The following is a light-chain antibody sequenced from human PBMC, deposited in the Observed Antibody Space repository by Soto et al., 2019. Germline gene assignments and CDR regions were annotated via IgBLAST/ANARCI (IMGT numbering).Light chain of an antibody. CDR1: NIGSKN. CDR2: RDS. V-gene: IGLV3-9*01. Sequence: SYELTQPLSVSVALGQTARITCGGNNIGSKNVHWYQQKPGQAPVLVIYRDSYRPSGIPERFSGSNSGNTATLTISGAQAGDEADYYCQAWDTSAVLFGGGTKLTVL. CDR3: QAWDTSAVL. J-gene: IGLJ2*01.